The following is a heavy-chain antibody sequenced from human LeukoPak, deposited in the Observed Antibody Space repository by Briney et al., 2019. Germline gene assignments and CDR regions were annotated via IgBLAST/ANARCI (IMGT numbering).Heavy chain of an antibody. D-gene: IGHD2/OR15-2a*01. CDR2: IKQGGSEK. CDR1: GFTFSSYW. Sequence: GGSLRLSCAASGFTFSSYWMSWVRQAPGKGLEWVANIKQGGSEKYYVDSVKGRFTISRDNAKNSLYLQMNSLRAEDTAVYYCAREGALISSPTPVDYWGQGTLVTVSS. CDR3: AREGALISSPTPVDY. V-gene: IGHV3-7*01. J-gene: IGHJ4*02.